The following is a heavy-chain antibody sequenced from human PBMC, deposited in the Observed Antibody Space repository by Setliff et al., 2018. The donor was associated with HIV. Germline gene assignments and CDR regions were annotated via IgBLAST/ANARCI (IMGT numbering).Heavy chain of an antibody. CDR2: VSASGTT. CDR3: AKEGSWNDDSGAFNI. J-gene: IGHJ3*02. D-gene: IGHD1-1*01. V-gene: IGHV4-61*05. Sequence: PSETLSLTCNVSGGSIRSSSYYWGWIRQPPGKGLEWIGYVSASGTTKYNPSLQSRVTISGDSSKNQFSLRLSSVTTADTAVYYCAKEGSWNDDSGAFNIWGQGTMVTVSS. CDR1: GGSIRSSSYY.